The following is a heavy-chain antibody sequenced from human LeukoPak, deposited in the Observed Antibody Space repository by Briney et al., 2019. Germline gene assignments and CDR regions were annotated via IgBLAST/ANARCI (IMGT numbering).Heavy chain of an antibody. V-gene: IGHV3-48*04. D-gene: IGHD3-10*02. CDR1: GFTFSSYS. CDR3: AELGITMIGGV. Sequence: GGSLRLSCAASGFTFSSYSMMWVRQAPGKGLEWVSYIGSSSTTIHYADSVKGRLTISRDNAKNSLYLQMNSLRAEDTAVYYCAELGITMIGGVWGKGTTVTISS. CDR2: IGSSSTTI. J-gene: IGHJ6*04.